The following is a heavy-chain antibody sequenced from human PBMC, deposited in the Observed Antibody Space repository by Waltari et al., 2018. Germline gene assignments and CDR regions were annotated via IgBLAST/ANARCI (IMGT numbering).Heavy chain of an antibody. D-gene: IGHD2-15*01. V-gene: IGHV4-4*01. CDR3: ARDRGRGIYLDS. Sequence: WWSWARQSPGKGLEWIGQVQRSGRTNYNPSFASRVTVSVDTSTNQFSLKVTSATAADTAVYFCARDRGRGIYLDSWGQGTLVTVSP. J-gene: IGHJ4*02. CDR1: W. CDR2: VQRSGRT.